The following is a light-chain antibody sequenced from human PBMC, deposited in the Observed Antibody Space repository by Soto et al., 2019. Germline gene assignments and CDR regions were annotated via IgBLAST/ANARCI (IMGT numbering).Light chain of an antibody. CDR1: QSVSSN. V-gene: IGKV3-15*01. CDR3: QQYNNWTQWT. Sequence: EIVMTQSPATLSVSPGERATLSCRASQSVSSNLAWYQQKPGQAPRLLIYGASTRATAIPARFSGSGSGTEYTHTISSLQSEDIAVYYCQQYNNWTQWTFGQGTKVEIK. CDR2: GAS. J-gene: IGKJ1*01.